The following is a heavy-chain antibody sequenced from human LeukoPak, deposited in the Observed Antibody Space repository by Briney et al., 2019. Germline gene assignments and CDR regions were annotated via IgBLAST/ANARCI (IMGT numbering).Heavy chain of an antibody. CDR2: ISYDGSDK. V-gene: IGHV3-30*01. Sequence: GGSLRLSCAASGFSFSSYAMHWVRQAPGKGLEWVAVISYDGSDKFYADYVRGRFTISRDNSKNTLYLQMNSLRVEDTAVYYCAITYCSSTSCYEEEGFDPWGQGTLVTVSS. CDR3: AITYCSSTSCYEEEGFDP. CDR1: GFSFSSYA. D-gene: IGHD2-2*01. J-gene: IGHJ5*02.